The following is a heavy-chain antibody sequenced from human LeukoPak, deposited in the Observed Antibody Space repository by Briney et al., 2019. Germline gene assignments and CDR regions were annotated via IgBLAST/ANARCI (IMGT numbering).Heavy chain of an antibody. CDR2: ISWNSGSI. Sequence: PGGSLRLSCAASGFTFDDYAMHWVRQAPGKSLEWVSGISWNSGSIAYADSVKGRFTISRDNAKNSLYLQMNSLRPEDTALYYCGKGYGSGLPYGMDVWGQGTTVTVSS. V-gene: IGHV3-9*01. D-gene: IGHD4-17*01. J-gene: IGHJ6*02. CDR3: GKGYGSGLPYGMDV. CDR1: GFTFDDYA.